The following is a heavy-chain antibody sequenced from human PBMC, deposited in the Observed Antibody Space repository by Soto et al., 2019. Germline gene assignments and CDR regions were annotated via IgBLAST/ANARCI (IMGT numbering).Heavy chain of an antibody. CDR3: AKDLDDYSSAIDF. CDR2: ISGSGGSGRG. V-gene: IGHV3-23*01. Sequence: XGSLRLSCVGSGFSFRKYAMNWVRQAAGKGLEWVSGISGSGGSGRGFYADPVKGRFTISRDNSKNTLYLEMNSLRAEDTAVYYCAKDLDDYSSAIDFWGQGTLVTVSS. CDR1: GFSFRKYA. D-gene: IGHD4-4*01. J-gene: IGHJ4*02.